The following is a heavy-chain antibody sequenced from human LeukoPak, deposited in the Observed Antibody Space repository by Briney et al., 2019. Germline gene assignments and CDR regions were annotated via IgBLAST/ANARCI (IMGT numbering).Heavy chain of an antibody. CDR1: GFTFSSYS. D-gene: IGHD1-1*01. CDR2: IKRDASEK. J-gene: IGHJ3*02. CDR3: ARDERSNHAFDI. Sequence: GGSLRLSCAASGFTFSSYSMSWVRQAPGKGLEWVANIKRDASEKYYMDSVKGRFTISRDNAKNSLYLQMNSLRAEDTAVYYCARDERSNHAFDIWGQGTMVTVSS. V-gene: IGHV3-7*05.